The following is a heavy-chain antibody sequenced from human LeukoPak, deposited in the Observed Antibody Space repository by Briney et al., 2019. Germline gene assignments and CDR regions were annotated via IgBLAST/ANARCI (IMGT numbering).Heavy chain of an antibody. D-gene: IGHD3-22*01. CDR1: GFTFSSYA. CDR3: ANWTPGSNGHYYGYFDY. V-gene: IGHV3-23*01. J-gene: IGHJ4*02. Sequence: GGSLRLSCAASGFTFSSYAMTCVRQAPGKGLEWVSAISGSGGNTNYAASVKGRFTISRDNSKNTLYLQMNSLRDEDTAVYYCANWTPGSNGHYYGYFDYWGQGALVAVSS. CDR2: ISGSGGNT.